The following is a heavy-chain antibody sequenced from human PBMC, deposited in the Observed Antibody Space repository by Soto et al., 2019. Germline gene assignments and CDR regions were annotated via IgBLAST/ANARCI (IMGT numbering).Heavy chain of an antibody. CDR1: GYTFTSYG. CDR3: ARDGNCSSTSCYTYYYYGMDV. J-gene: IGHJ6*02. CDR2: ISAYNGNT. Sequence: QVQLVQSGAEVKKPGASVKVSCKASGYTFTSYGISWVRQAPGQGLEWMGWISAYNGNTNYAQKLQGRVTMTTDTSTSTAYMEQRSLRSDDTAVYYCARDGNCSSTSCYTYYYYGMDVWGQGTTVTVSS. D-gene: IGHD2-2*02. V-gene: IGHV1-18*01.